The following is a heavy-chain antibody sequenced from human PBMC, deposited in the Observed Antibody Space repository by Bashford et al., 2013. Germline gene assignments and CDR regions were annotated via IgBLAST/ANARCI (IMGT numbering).Heavy chain of an antibody. D-gene: IGHD5-18*01. CDR1: GGTFSNSP. CDR2: IIPIFGTA. CDR3: ARGHVDTAMVRVSGYYYGMDV. Sequence: SVKVSCKASGGTFSNSPISWVRQAPGQGLEWMGGIIPIFGTAKYAQKFQGAVTITADKSTSTAYLELSSLRSDDTAVYYCARGHVDTAMVRVSGYYYGMDVWGQGTTVTVSS. J-gene: IGHJ6*02. V-gene: IGHV1-69*06.